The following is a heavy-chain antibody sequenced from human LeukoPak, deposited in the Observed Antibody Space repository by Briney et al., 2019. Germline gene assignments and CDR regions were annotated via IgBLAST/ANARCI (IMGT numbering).Heavy chain of an antibody. J-gene: IGHJ4*02. D-gene: IGHD3-10*01. CDR2: INPNSGGT. Sequence: GASVKVSCKASGYTFTGYYMHWVRQAPGQGLEWMGWINPNSGGTNYAQNLQGRVTMTSDPSISTVFMDLSRLRSDDTAVYFCARGWFGELFTGDYWGQGAVITVSS. CDR1: GYTFTGYY. CDR3: ARGWFGELFTGDY. V-gene: IGHV1-2*02.